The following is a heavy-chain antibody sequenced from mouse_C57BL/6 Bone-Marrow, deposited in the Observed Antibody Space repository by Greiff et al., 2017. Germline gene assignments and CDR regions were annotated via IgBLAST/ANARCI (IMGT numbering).Heavy chain of an antibody. CDR2: INPSNGGP. CDR3: AEDYSNYDWSFDV. D-gene: IGHD2-5*01. J-gene: IGHJ1*03. CDR1: GYTFTSYW. V-gene: IGHV1-53*01. Sequence: QVQLQQPGTELVKPGASVKLSCKASGYTFTSYWMHWVKQRPGQGLEWIGNINPSNGGPNYNEKFKSKATLTVYKSSSTAYMQLSSLTSEYSAVYYCAEDYSNYDWSFDVWGTGTPVTVSS.